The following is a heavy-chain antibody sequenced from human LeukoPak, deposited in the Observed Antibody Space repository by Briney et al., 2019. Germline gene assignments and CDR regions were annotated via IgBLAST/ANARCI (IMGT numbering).Heavy chain of an antibody. J-gene: IGHJ4*02. D-gene: IGHD3-3*01. CDR1: GFTFSSYW. V-gene: IGHV3-7*01. CDR3: ARSVLRFLEWSTPLFDY. CDR2: IKQDGSEK. Sequence: GGSLRLSCAASGFTFSSYWMSWVRQAPGKGLEWVANIKQDGSEKYYVDSVKGRFTISRDNAKNSLYLQMNSLRAEDTAVYYCARSVLRFLEWSTPLFDYWGQGTLVTVSS.